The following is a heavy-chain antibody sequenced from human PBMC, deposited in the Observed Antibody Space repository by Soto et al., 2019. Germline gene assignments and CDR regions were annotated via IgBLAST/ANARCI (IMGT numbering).Heavy chain of an antibody. V-gene: IGHV1-69*01. J-gene: IGHJ1*01. CDR2: IIPKFGTA. Sequence: QVQLVQSGAEVKKPGSSVRVSCKASGGTSSSYAFSWVRQAPGQGLEWMGGIIPKFGTANYAQKFQGRVTITADESTNTAYMELRSLRSDDTAVYYCASVDYQDSSGPFQHWGQGTLVSVSS. CDR3: ASVDYQDSSGPFQH. D-gene: IGHD3-22*01. CDR1: GGTSSSYA.